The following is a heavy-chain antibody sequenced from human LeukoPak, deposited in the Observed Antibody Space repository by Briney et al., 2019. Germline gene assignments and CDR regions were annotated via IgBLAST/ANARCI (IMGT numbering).Heavy chain of an antibody. V-gene: IGHV4-59*08. CDR3: ARQHLLLWFGEGHYGMDV. CDR1: GGSISSYY. Sequence: PSETLSLTCTVSGGSISSYYWSWIRQPPGKGLEWIGYIYYSGSTNYNPSLKSRVTISVDTSKNQFSLKLSSVTAADTAVYYCARQHLLLWFGEGHYGMDVWGQGTTVTVSS. D-gene: IGHD3-10*01. CDR2: IYYSGST. J-gene: IGHJ6*02.